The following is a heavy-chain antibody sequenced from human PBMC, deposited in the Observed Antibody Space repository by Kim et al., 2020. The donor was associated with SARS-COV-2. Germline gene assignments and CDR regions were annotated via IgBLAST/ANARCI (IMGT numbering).Heavy chain of an antibody. CDR2: NGTT. J-gene: IGHJ4*02. V-gene: IGHV1-18*01. CDR3: ARNVPFDY. D-gene: IGHD2-2*01. Sequence: NGTTNYAQKLQGRVTMTTDTSTSTAYMERRSLRSDDTAVYYCARNVPFDYWGQGTLVTVSS.